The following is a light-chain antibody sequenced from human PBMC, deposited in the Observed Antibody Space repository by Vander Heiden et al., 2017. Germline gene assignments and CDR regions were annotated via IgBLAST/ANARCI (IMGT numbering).Light chain of an antibody. CDR2: YKSDSDK. Sequence: QAVLTQPSSLSASPGASASPTCTLRSGINVGTYRIYWYQQKPGSPPQYLLRYKSDSDKQQGSGVPSRFSGSKDASANAGILLISGLQSEDEADYYCMIWHSSAVVCGGGTKL. J-gene: IGLJ2*01. V-gene: IGLV5-45*03. CDR1: SGINVGTYR. CDR3: MIWHSSAVV.